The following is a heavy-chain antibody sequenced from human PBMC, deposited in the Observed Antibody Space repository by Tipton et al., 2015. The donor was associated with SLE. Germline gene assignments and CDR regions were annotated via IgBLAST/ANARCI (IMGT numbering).Heavy chain of an antibody. J-gene: IGHJ3*02. CDR2: IGTAGDT. CDR1: GFTFSSYD. V-gene: IGHV3-13*04. D-gene: IGHD3-22*01. Sequence: SLRLSCAASGFTFSSYDMHWVRQVTGKGLEWVSGIGTAGDTYYPGSVQGRFTISRENAKNSLYLQMNSLRAGDTAVYYCARGPHYYDSSGPGGAFDIWGQGTMVTVSS. CDR3: ARGPHYYDSSGPGGAFDI.